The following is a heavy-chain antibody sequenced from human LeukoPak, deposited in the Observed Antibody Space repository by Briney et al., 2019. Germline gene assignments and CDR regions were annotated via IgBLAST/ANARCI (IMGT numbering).Heavy chain of an antibody. J-gene: IGHJ6*02. CDR1: GYTFTGYY. Sequence: ASVKVSCKASGYTFTGYYMHWLRLAPGQGLEWLGWINPNSGGTNYAQKLQGRVTMTRDTSISTAYMEVSSLRSDDTAVYYCGRDLEQWRGRMDVWGQGTTVTVSS. V-gene: IGHV1-2*02. D-gene: IGHD6-19*01. CDR2: INPNSGGT. CDR3: GRDLEQWRGRMDV.